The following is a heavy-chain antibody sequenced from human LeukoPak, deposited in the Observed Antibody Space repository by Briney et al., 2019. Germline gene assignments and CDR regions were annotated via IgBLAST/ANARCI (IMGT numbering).Heavy chain of an antibody. V-gene: IGHV3-30*01. J-gene: IGHJ4*02. CDR3: ARDFEAHDLRPIGY. CDR2: ISYGGDNK. D-gene: IGHD3-3*01. Sequence: TGGSLRLSCAASGSTFSSYAMRWVRQAPGKGLEWVAVISYGGDNKYYADSVKGRFTISRDNSKNTLYLQMNSLRAEDTAVYYCARDFEAHDLRPIGYWGQGTLVTVSS. CDR1: GSTFSSYA.